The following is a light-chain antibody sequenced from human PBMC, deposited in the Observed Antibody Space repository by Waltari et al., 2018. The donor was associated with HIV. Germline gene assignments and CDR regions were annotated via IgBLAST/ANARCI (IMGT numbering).Light chain of an antibody. CDR1: QSVNSNF. V-gene: IGKV3-20*01. CDR2: DAS. Sequence: EIVLTQSPGTLSLSLGERATLSCRASQSVNSNFLACYQHKPGQAPRLLIYDASTRATGIPDKFSGSGSGSDFTLTISRLEPEDFAVYYCQQYAGFPLTFGGGTKVDIK. J-gene: IGKJ4*01. CDR3: QQYAGFPLT.